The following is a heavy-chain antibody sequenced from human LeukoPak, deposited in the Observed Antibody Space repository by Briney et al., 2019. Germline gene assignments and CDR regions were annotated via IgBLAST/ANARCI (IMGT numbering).Heavy chain of an antibody. J-gene: IGHJ4*02. CDR3: ARGLYCSSTSCYMVRASFDY. Sequence: GGSLRLSCAASGFTFSDYWMSWVRQAPGKGLEWVANIKEDGSDKYYVDSVKGRFTISRDNAKNSLYLQMNSLRAEDTAVYYCARGLYCSSTSCYMVRASFDYWGQGTLVTVSS. CDR2: IKEDGSDK. CDR1: GFTFSDYW. V-gene: IGHV3-7*01. D-gene: IGHD2-2*02.